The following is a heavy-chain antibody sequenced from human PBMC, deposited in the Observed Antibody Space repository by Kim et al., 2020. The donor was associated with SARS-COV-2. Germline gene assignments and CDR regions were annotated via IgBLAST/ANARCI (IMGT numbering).Heavy chain of an antibody. V-gene: IGHV3-74*01. CDR2: INTHGSTI. Sequence: GGSLRLSCAASGFTISDYWMNWVRQAPGKGPVWVSNINTHGSTIDYAESVKGRCTISRDNARNTTFLEMNSLRDETTAVYYCAAYSSSRGVHWGQGTLVTVSS. CDR3: AAYSSSRGVH. CDR1: GFTISDYW. J-gene: IGHJ4*02. D-gene: IGHD6-13*01.